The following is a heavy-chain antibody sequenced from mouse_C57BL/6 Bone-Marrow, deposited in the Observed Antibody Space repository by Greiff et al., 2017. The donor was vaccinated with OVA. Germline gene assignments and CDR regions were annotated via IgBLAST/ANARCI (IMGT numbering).Heavy chain of an antibody. CDR1: GYTFTNYW. J-gene: IGHJ4*01. CDR2: IYPGGGYT. Sequence: VQLQQSGAELVRPGTSVKMSCKASGYTFTNYWIGWAKQRPGHGLEWIGDIYPGGGYTNYNEKFKGKATLTADKSSSPAYMQFSSLTSEDSAIYYCARRLVYAMDYWGQGTSVTVSS. V-gene: IGHV1-63*01. CDR3: ARRLVYAMDY.